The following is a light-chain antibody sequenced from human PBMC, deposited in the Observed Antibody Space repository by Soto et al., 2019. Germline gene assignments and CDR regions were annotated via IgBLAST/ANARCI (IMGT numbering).Light chain of an antibody. CDR1: SSDIGSSNL. CDR3: CSFARSSTSYV. CDR2: EGS. Sequence: QSALTQPASVSGSPGQSITISCTGTSSDIGSSNLVSWYQQHPGKAPTLITYEGSRRPSGVSGRFSGSKSGNTASLTISGLPADDDADYDCCSFARSSTSYVFGTGTKLTVL. V-gene: IGLV2-23*01. J-gene: IGLJ1*01.